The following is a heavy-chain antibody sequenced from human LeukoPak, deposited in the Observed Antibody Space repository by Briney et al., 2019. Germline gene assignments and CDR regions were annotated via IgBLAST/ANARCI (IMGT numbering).Heavy chain of an antibody. J-gene: IGHJ4*02. CDR2: IRYDGSNK. CDR1: GLTLSAYG. Sequence: PGGSLRLSCAASGLTLSAYGMHWVRQAPGKGLEWVAFIRYDGSNKYYADSVKGRFTISRDNSKNTLYLQMNSLRAEDTAVYYCAKPARGSMGYDSSGYYPFDYWGQGTLVTVSS. V-gene: IGHV3-30*02. CDR3: AKPARGSMGYDSSGYYPFDY. D-gene: IGHD3-22*01.